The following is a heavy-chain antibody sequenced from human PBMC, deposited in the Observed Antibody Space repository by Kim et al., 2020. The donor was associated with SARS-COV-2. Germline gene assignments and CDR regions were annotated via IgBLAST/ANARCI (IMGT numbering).Heavy chain of an antibody. V-gene: IGHV3-66*01. J-gene: IGHJ4*02. CDR2: IYSGGST. CDR1: GFTVSSNY. CDR3: ARDPPPYSAAAGTSHGY. D-gene: IGHD6-13*01. Sequence: GGSLRLSCAASGFTVSSNYMSWVRQAPGKGLEWVSVIYSGGSTYYADSVKGRFTISRDNSKNTLYLQMNSLRAEDTAVYYCARDPPPYSAAAGTSHGYWGQGTLVTVSS.